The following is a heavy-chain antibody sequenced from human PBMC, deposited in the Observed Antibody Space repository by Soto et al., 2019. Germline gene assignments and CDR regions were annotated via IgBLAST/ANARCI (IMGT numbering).Heavy chain of an antibody. CDR2: ISYDGSNK. D-gene: IGHD5-12*01. J-gene: IGHJ5*02. Sequence: QVQLVESGGGVVQPGRSLRLSCAASGFTFSSYAMHWVRQAPGKGLEWVAVISYDGSNKYYADSVKGRFTISRDNSKNTLYLQMNSLRAEDTAVYYCARERGPEGCGPWGQGTLVTVSS. V-gene: IGHV3-30-3*01. CDR3: ARERGPEGCGP. CDR1: GFTFSSYA.